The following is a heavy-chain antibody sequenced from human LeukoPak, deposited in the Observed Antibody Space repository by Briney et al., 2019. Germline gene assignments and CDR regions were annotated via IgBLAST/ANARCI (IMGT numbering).Heavy chain of an antibody. CDR2: IKQDGSEK. V-gene: IGHV3-7*01. CDR1: AFTFSSYW. Sequence: PGGSLRLSCAASAFTFSSYWMSWVRQAPGKGLEWVANIKQDGSEKYYVDSVKGRFTISRDNAKNSLYLQMNSLRAEDTAVYYCARGNGAPTYYDFWSGNPPLDYWGQGTLVTVSS. D-gene: IGHD3-3*01. CDR3: ARGNGAPTYYDFWSGNPPLDY. J-gene: IGHJ4*02.